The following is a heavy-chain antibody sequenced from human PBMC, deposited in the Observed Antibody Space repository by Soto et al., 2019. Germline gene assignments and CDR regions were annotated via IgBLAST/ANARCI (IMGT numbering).Heavy chain of an antibody. CDR3: ARNSYSSRWDFFDY. Sequence: LGESLKISCKGSGYTFTSYWITWVRQMPGKGLEWMARIDPSDSYTNYSPSFQGHVTISVDKSINTAYLQWSGLKASDTAMYFCARNSYSSRWDFFDYWGQGSMVTVSS. D-gene: IGHD6-13*01. CDR2: IDPSDSYT. CDR1: GYTFTSYW. V-gene: IGHV5-10-1*01. J-gene: IGHJ4*02.